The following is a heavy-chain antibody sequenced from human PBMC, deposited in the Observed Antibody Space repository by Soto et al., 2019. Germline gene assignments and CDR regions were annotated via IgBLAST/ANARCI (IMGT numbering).Heavy chain of an antibody. CDR1: GFTFSSYA. J-gene: IGHJ6*02. CDR3: ARDRNPRYHGMDV. Sequence: GGSLRLSCAASGFTFSSYAMSWVRQAPGKGLEWVSAISGSGGSTYYADSVKGRFTISRDNSKNTLYLHMNSLRAEDTAVYFCARDRNPRYHGMDVWGQGTTVTVSS. D-gene: IGHD2-2*01. V-gene: IGHV3-23*01. CDR2: ISGSGGST.